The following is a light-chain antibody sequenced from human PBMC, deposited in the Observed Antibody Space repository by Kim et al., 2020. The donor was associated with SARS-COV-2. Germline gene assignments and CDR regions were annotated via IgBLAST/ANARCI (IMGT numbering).Light chain of an antibody. CDR3: CSYTDTYTLV. Sequence: QSALTQPHSVSGSPGQSVTISCTGTSSDVGVYNFVSWYQQHPGKAPKLIIYDVTKRPSGVPDRYSGSKSGNTASLTISGLQAEDEGDYPCCSYTDTYTLVFGGGTQLTVL. V-gene: IGLV2-11*01. CDR1: SSDVGVYNF. CDR2: DVT. J-gene: IGLJ2*01.